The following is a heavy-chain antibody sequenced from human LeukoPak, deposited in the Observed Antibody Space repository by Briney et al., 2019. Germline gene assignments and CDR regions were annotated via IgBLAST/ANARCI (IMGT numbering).Heavy chain of an antibody. Sequence: PGGSIRLSCAASGFTFSTYAMSWVSQAPGKGLEWVSGISDSGYKTYYADSVKGRFTISRDNSKNTLYLEMNSLRADDTAVYYCAKERSSGWPFDYWGQGTVVTVSS. CDR1: GFTFSTYA. J-gene: IGHJ4*02. V-gene: IGHV3-23*01. CDR2: ISDSGYKT. D-gene: IGHD6-19*01. CDR3: AKERSSGWPFDY.